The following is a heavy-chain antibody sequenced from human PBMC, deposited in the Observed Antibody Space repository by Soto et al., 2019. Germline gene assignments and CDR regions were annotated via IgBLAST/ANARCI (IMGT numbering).Heavy chain of an antibody. J-gene: IGHJ4*02. CDR3: ARDRDYYGSGSYYGDFDY. CDR2: IAYDGSNK. CDR1: GFTFSGYG. Sequence: PGGSLRLSCAASGFTFSGYGMHWVRQALGKGMEGVAVIAYDGSNKYYADSVKGRFTISRDNSKNTLYLQMNTLRAEGTAAYYCARDRDYYGSGSYYGDFDYWGQGT. V-gene: IGHV3-33*01. D-gene: IGHD3-10*01.